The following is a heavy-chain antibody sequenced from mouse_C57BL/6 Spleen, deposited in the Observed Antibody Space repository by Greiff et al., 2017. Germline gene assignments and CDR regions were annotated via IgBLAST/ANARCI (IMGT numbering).Heavy chain of an antibody. CDR3: ASPYYYGSSLYAIDY. J-gene: IGHJ4*01. Sequence: EVQLQQSGPELVKPGASVKISCKASGYSFTDYNMNWVKQSNGKSLEWIGVINPNYGTTSYNQKFKGKATLTVDQSASTAYMQLNSLTSEDSAVYYCASPYYYGSSLYAIDYWGQGTSVTVSS. CDR2: INPNYGTT. CDR1: GYSFTDYN. D-gene: IGHD1-1*01. V-gene: IGHV1-39*01.